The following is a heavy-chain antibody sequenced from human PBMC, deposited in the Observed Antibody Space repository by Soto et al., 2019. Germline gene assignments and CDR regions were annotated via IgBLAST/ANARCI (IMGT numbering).Heavy chain of an antibody. Sequence: QVQLQESGPGLVQPSGTLSLTCAVSGDSINNSHWWSWVRKTPGKGLEGIGETYHSGTTNYNPSLKTRVTISIDKSKNQFSLKMNSVTAADTAVYYCAREVNSSPARGPNWFDPWGQGTLVTVSS. J-gene: IGHJ5*02. V-gene: IGHV4-4*02. CDR3: AREVNSSPARGPNWFDP. CDR2: TYHSGTT. CDR1: GDSINNSHW. D-gene: IGHD6-13*01.